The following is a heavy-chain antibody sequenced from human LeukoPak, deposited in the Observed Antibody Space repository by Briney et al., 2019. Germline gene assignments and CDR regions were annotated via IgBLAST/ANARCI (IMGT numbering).Heavy chain of an antibody. CDR1: GFTLSSYA. V-gene: IGHV3-15*01. Sequence: PGGSLRLPCAASGFTLSSYAMDWVRRAPGKGLEWVGRIQSKTDGGTTDYAAPVKGRFTISRDDSKNTLYLQMNSLKTEDTAVYFCTTETPVWNAIDYWGQGTLVTVSS. CDR3: TTETPVWNAIDY. CDR2: IQSKTDGGTT. D-gene: IGHD1-1*01. J-gene: IGHJ4*02.